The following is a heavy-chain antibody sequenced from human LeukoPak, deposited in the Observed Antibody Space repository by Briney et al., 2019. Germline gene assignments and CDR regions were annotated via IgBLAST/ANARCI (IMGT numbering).Heavy chain of an antibody. CDR1: GGSMSRYY. J-gene: IGHJ6*03. D-gene: IGHD1-7*01. Sequence: SETLSLTRTVSGGSMSRYYWNWIWQPAGKGLEWIGRIYTSGSTNYNPSLKSRVSMSVDTSKNQFSLKLSSVTAADTAVYYCARGTSHMDVWGKGTTVLISS. CDR2: IYTSGST. CDR3: ARGTSHMDV. V-gene: IGHV4-4*07.